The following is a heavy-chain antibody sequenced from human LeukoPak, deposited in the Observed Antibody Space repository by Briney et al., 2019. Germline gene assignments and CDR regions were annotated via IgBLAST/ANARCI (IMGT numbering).Heavy chain of an antibody. Sequence: PSETLSLTCTVSGGSISSSSYCWGWIRQPPGKGLEWIGSIYYSGSTYYNPSLKSRVTISVDTSKNQFSLKLSSVTAADTAVYYCARVPRSYYYYYYMDVWGKGTTVTVSS. D-gene: IGHD2-2*01. CDR1: GGSISSSSYC. CDR3: ARVPRSYYYYYYMDV. V-gene: IGHV4-39*01. J-gene: IGHJ6*03. CDR2: IYYSGST.